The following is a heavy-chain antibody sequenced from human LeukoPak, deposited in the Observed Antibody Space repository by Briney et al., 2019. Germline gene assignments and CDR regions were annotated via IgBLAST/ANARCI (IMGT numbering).Heavy chain of an antibody. CDR2: FSGSGGRT. D-gene: IGHD1-7*01. Sequence: GGSLRLSCAASGFTFSSYAMSWVRQAPGKGLEWVSSFSGSGGRTYFADSVKGRFTISRDNSKNTLYLQMNSLRTEDTAVYYCAKEGKTRTWNYFQAKPVYWGQGTLVTVSS. J-gene: IGHJ4*02. CDR3: AKEGKTRTWNYFQAKPVY. CDR1: GFTFSSYA. V-gene: IGHV3-23*01.